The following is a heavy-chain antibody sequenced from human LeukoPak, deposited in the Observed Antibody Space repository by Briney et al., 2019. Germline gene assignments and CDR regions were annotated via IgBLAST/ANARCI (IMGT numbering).Heavy chain of an antibody. V-gene: IGHV4-34*01. Sequence: SETLSLTCAVYGGSFSNYYWSWIRQPPGKGLEWIGEINDSGRINYNPSLMSRVTVSVDTSKNQFSLRLTSGTATDTAVYYCARRWNYGRNYYIDVWGNGATVSVSS. D-gene: IGHD1-7*01. J-gene: IGHJ6*03. CDR2: INDSGRI. CDR1: GGSFSNYY. CDR3: ARRWNYGRNYYIDV.